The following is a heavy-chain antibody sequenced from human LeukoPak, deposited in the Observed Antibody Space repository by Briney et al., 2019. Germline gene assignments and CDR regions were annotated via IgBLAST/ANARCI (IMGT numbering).Heavy chain of an antibody. V-gene: IGHV3-64*01. J-gene: IGHJ4*02. CDR1: GFTFTGYY. CDR2: ISYNGDST. Sequence: PGGSLRLSCEASGFTFTGYYMYWVRQAPGRGLEYVSVISYNGDSTYYANSVKGRFTISRDNSKNMLYLQMGSLRDEDMAVYYCARRDTSGYFADYWGQGTLVTVSS. D-gene: IGHD6-19*01. CDR3: ARRDTSGYFADY.